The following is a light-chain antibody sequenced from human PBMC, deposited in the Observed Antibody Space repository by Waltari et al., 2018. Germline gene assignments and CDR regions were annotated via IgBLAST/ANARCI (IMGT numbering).Light chain of an antibody. Sequence: EIVMTQSPATLSVSPGARATLSCRASQSVSSNLAWYQQKPGQAPRLLIYGAFIRATGISARFSGSGSGTEFTLTISSLQSEDFAVYYCQQYSNWPPLTFGGGTKVEIK. CDR2: GAF. CDR1: QSVSSN. V-gene: IGKV3-15*01. J-gene: IGKJ4*01. CDR3: QQYSNWPPLT.